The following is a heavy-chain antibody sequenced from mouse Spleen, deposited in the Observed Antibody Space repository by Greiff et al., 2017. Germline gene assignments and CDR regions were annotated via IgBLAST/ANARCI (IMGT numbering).Heavy chain of an antibody. V-gene: IGHV1-55*01. CDR1: GYNFTSYW. D-gene: IGHD1-3*01. CDR2: IYPGSGST. CDR3: AKPLTSSYWYFDV. J-gene: IGHJ1*01. Sequence: QVQLQQPGAELVKPGTSVKLSCKASGYNFTSYWINWVKLRPGQGLEWIGDIYPGSGSTNYNEKFKSKATLTVDTSSSTAYMQLSSLASEDSALYSCAKPLTSSYWYFDVWGAGTTVTVSS.